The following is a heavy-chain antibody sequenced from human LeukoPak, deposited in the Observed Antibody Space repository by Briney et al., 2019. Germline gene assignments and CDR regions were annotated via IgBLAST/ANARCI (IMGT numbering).Heavy chain of an antibody. Sequence: PSETLSLTCAVYGGSFSGYYWSWIRQPPGKGLEWIGEINHSGSTNYNPSLKSRVTISVDTSKNQFSLKLSSVTAADTAVYYCARRGTVGARVRAFDIWGQGTMVTVSS. CDR1: GGSFSGYY. CDR3: ARRGTVGARVRAFDI. J-gene: IGHJ3*02. V-gene: IGHV4-34*01. D-gene: IGHD1-26*01. CDR2: INHSGST.